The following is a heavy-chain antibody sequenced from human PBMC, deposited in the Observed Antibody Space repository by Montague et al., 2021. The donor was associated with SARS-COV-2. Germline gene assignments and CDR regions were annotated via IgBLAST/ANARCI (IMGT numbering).Heavy chain of an antibody. J-gene: IGHJ6*02. CDR1: GFTLSNYG. CDR3: AREYDTNGYYYYGMDV. V-gene: IGHV3-33*01. D-gene: IGHD2-8*01. Sequence: SLRLSCAASGFTLSNYGIHWVCQAPGKGLEWVTVMWYDGGDKYYADSVKGRFTMSRDKSKNAVYLQMSSLRVEDTAVYYCAREYDTNGYYYYGMDVWGQGTTVTVSS. CDR2: MWYDGGDK.